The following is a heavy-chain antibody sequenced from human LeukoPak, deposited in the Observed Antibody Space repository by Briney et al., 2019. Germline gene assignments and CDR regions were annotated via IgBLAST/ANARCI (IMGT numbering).Heavy chain of an antibody. V-gene: IGHV4-39*01. D-gene: IGHD6-13*01. CDR2: IYYSGST. CDR1: GGSISSSSYY. Sequence: SETLSLTCTVSGGSISSSSYYWGWIRQPPGKGLEWIGSIYYSGSTYYNPSLKSRVTISVDTSKNQFSLKLSSVTAADTAVYYCSIAAAIWSVRWFDPWGQGTLVTVSS. CDR3: SIAAAIWSVRWFDP. J-gene: IGHJ5*02.